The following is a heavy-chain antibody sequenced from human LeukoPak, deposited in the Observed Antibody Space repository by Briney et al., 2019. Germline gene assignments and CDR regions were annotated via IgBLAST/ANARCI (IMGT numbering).Heavy chain of an antibody. CDR3: ARVLTIRRSGFDI. V-gene: IGHV4-39*07. CDR2: IFYSGST. Sequence: PSETLSLTCTVSGDSISSSSYYWGWIRQPPGKGLEWIGGIFYSGSTYYNPSLKSRVTISVDTSRNQFSLRLSSVTAADTAVYYCARVLTIRRSGFDIWGQGTMVTVSS. CDR1: GDSISSSSYY. J-gene: IGHJ3*02. D-gene: IGHD3-3*01.